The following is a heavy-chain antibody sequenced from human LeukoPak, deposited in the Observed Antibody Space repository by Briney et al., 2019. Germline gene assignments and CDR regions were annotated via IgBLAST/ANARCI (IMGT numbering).Heavy chain of an antibody. CDR3: ARRSTMTTSLNY. J-gene: IGHJ4*02. D-gene: IGHD4-17*01. CDR1: GFTFSSYA. Sequence: GGSLRLSCAASGFTFSSYAMSWVRQAPGKGLEWVSAISGSGGSTYYADSVKGRFTISRDNSKNTLYLQMNSLRAEDTAVYYCARRSTMTTSLNYWGQGTLVTVSS. V-gene: IGHV3-23*01. CDR2: ISGSGGST.